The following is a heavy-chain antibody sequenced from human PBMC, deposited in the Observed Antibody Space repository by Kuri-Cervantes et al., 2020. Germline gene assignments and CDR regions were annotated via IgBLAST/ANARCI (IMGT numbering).Heavy chain of an antibody. Sequence: SETLSLTCTVSGGSISSGGYYWSWIRQHPGKGLEWIGYIYYSESTYYNPSLKSRVTILVDTSKNQFSLKLSSVTAADTAVYYCARDSHGYGDVRDYYYYGMDVWSQGTTVTVSS. V-gene: IGHV4-30-4*08. CDR3: ARDSHGYGDVRDYYYYGMDV. CDR2: IYYSEST. CDR1: GGSISSGGYY. J-gene: IGHJ6*02. D-gene: IGHD3-10*02.